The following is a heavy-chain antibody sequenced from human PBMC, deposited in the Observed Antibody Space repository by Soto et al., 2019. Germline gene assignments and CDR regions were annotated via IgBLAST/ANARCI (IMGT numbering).Heavy chain of an antibody. V-gene: IGHV3-48*02. J-gene: IGHJ6*02. CDR2: ISSSSSTI. CDR1: GFTFSSYS. D-gene: IGHD5-18*01. CDR3: ARDDTAGDYYGMDV. Sequence: GGSLRLSCAASGFTFSSYSMNWVRQAPGKGLEWVSYISSSSSTIYYADSVKGRFTISRDNAKNSLYLQMNSLGDEDTAVYYCARDDTAGDYYGMDVWGQGTTVTVSS.